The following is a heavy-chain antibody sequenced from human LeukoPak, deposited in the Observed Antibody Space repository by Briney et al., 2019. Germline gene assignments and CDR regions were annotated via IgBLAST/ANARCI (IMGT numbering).Heavy chain of an antibody. J-gene: IGHJ4*02. Sequence: GGSLRLSCAASGFTVSSNYMSWVRQAPGKGLEWVAVISYDGSKTYYADSVKGRFTISRDNSKNTLYLQMNSLRAEDTAVYYCASPGGYDFWSGPFDYWGQGTLVTVSS. CDR2: ISYDGSKT. CDR3: ASPGGYDFWSGPFDY. D-gene: IGHD3-3*01. V-gene: IGHV3-30*03. CDR1: GFTVSSNY.